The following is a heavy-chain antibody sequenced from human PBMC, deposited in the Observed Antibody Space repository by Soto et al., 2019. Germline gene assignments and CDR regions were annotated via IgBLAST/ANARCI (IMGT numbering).Heavy chain of an antibody. CDR2: INHSGST. Sequence: QVQLQQWGAGLLKPSETLSLTCAVYGGSFSGYYWSWIRQPPGKGLEWIGEINHSGSTNYNPSLKSRVTISVDTSKNQFSLKLSSVTAADTAVYYCARGRSRSSSRNNEYYYYGMDVWGQGTTVTVSS. CDR1: GGSFSGYY. CDR3: ARGRSRSSSRNNEYYYYGMDV. D-gene: IGHD6-13*01. V-gene: IGHV4-34*01. J-gene: IGHJ6*02.